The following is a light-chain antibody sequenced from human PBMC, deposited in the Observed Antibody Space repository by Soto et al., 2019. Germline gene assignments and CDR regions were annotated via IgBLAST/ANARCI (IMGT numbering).Light chain of an antibody. Sequence: QAVVTQPPSASGTPGQRVTISCYGSSSNIGDNSAYWFQQLPGTAPKLLIYRSTQRPSGVPDRFSGSKSGTSASLAISGLRSEDEADYYCAAWDGSLSAWVFGGGTKLTVL. CDR3: AAWDGSLSAWV. V-gene: IGLV1-47*01. CDR1: SSNIGDNS. J-gene: IGLJ3*02. CDR2: RST.